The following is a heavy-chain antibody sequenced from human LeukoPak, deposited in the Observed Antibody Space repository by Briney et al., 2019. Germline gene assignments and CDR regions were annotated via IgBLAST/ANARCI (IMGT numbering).Heavy chain of an antibody. CDR1: GYTFTSYG. CDR2: ISAYNGNT. V-gene: IGHV1-18*01. J-gene: IGHJ3*02. Sequence: ASVKVSCKASGYTFTSYGISWVRQAPGQGLEWMGWISAYNGNTNYAQKFQGRVTITADKSTSTAYMELSSLRSEDTAVYYCARYGAALWAFDIWGQGTMVTVSS. CDR3: ARYGAALWAFDI. D-gene: IGHD2-21*01.